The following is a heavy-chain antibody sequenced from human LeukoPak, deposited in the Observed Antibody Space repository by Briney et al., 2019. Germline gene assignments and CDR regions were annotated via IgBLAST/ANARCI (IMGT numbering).Heavy chain of an antibody. CDR3: ATGTGYSSSSIDY. Sequence: SLISCDGGSTYYADSVKGRFTISRDNSKNSLYLQMNSLRTEDTALYYCATGTGYSSSSIDYWGQGTLVTVSS. D-gene: IGHD6-6*01. V-gene: IGHV3-43*01. CDR2: ISCDGGST. J-gene: IGHJ4*02.